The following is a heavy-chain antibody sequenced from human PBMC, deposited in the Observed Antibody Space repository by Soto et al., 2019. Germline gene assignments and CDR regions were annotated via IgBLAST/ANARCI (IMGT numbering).Heavy chain of an antibody. V-gene: IGHV4-39*07. CDR1: GGSISSRNYY. J-gene: IGHJ6*02. CDR2: LYYSGRT. CDR3: ASQEVPAASYYYYGMDV. D-gene: IGHD2-2*01. Sequence: SETLSLTCSVSGGSISSRNYYWGWVRQPPGEGLEWIGSLYYSGRTEYNPSLKSRVTISVDTSKNQFSLKLSSVTAADTAVYYCASQEVPAASYYYYGMDVWGQGTTVT.